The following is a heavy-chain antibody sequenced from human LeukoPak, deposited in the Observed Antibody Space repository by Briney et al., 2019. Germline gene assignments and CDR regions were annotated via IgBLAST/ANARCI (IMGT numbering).Heavy chain of an antibody. CDR3: AREKVYYDSSGPGY. CDR2: INPNSGGT. J-gene: IGHJ4*02. V-gene: IGHV1-2*02. CDR1: GYTFTGYY. Sequence: ASVKVSCKAFGYTFTGYYMHWVRQGPGQGLEWMGWINPNSGGTNYAQKFQGRVTMTRDTSISTAYMELSRLRSDDTAVYYCAREKVYYDSSGPGYWGQGTLVTVSS. D-gene: IGHD3-22*01.